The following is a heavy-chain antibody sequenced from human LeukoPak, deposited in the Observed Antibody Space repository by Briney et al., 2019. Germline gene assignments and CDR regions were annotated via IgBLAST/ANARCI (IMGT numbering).Heavy chain of an antibody. CDR1: GGSISTTSYY. V-gene: IGHV4-39*01. J-gene: IGHJ3*02. CDR2: ISYSGST. CDR3: TRHGLVTAYEGSNT. Sequence: SETLSLTCTVSGGSISTTSYYWGWIRQPPGKGLEWIGCISYSGSTNYNPSLKSRVTISIDTSKNQFSLQLSSMTAADTAVYSCTRHGLVTAYEGSNTWGQGTRVTVS. D-gene: IGHD4-23*01.